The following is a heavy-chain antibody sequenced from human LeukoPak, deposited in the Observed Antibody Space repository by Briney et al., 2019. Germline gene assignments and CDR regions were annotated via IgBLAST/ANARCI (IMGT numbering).Heavy chain of an antibody. CDR3: ARDNSVEDNAWWFDP. V-gene: IGHV1-46*01. D-gene: IGHD4-23*01. CDR1: GYTFTSHY. J-gene: IGHJ5*02. Sequence: ASVKVSCKASGYTFTSHYMHWVRQAPGQGLEWMGLINPTGGSTGYAQKFQGRVTMTRDMSTSTDYMELSSLRSEDTAIYYCARDNSVEDNAWWFDPWGQGTLVTVSS. CDR2: INPTGGST.